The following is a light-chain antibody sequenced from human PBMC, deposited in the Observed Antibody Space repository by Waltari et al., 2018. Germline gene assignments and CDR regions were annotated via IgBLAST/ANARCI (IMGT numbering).Light chain of an antibody. J-gene: IGLJ3*02. CDR3: QSYDITLRVV. CDR2: GSS. V-gene: IGLV1-40*01. CDR1: GSNLGEGYD. Sequence: QSVLTQPPSVSGAPGQRVTIACTGSGSNLGEGYDVHWYQQVPRAAPKPLIYGSSSRPLGVPDRFFGSTSGTSASLAIIGLQAEDEADYYCQSYDITLRVVFGGGTKLTVL.